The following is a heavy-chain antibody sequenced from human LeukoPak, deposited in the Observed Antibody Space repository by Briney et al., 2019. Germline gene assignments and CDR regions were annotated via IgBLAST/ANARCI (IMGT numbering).Heavy chain of an antibody. CDR1: GFTFSSYA. CDR2: ISGSGGST. CDR3: AKDHQPLRYFDWLLPHFDY. V-gene: IGHV3-23*01. Sequence: GGSLRLSCAASGFTFSSYAMSWVRQAPVKGLEWVSAISGSGGSTYYADSVKGRFTISRDNSKNTLYLQMNSLRAEDTAVYYCAKDHQPLRYFDWLLPHFDYWGQGTLVTVSS. D-gene: IGHD3-9*01. J-gene: IGHJ4*02.